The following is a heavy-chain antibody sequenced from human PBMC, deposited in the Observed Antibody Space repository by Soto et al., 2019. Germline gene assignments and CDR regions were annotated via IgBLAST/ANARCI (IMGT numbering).Heavy chain of an antibody. Sequence: QVHLAESGGGVVQPGSSLRLSCAASGFTFGSYGMHWVRRAPGKGLEWVAVIWYDGSNKYYADSVKGRFTISRDKSKNTLFLQMNSLRGEDTAVYYCARAVYGDYESYSGMDVWGQGTTVTVSS. CDR2: IWYDGSNK. D-gene: IGHD4-17*01. CDR3: ARAVYGDYESYSGMDV. CDR1: GFTFGSYG. J-gene: IGHJ6*02. V-gene: IGHV3-33*01.